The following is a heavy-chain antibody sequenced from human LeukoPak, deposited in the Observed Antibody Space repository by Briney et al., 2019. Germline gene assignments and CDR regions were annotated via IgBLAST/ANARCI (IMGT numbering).Heavy chain of an antibody. CDR1: VNYW. CDR3: VSFYETY. V-gene: IGHV3-74*01. Sequence: TGGCLRLSCAASVNYWLHWFRHAPGKGLLWVSHINSDGSWTSYADSVKGRLTISKDNAKNTVYLQMNNLRAEDTAVYYCVSFYETYWGRGTLVTVSS. J-gene: IGHJ4*02. CDR2: INSDGSWT. D-gene: IGHD2-2*01.